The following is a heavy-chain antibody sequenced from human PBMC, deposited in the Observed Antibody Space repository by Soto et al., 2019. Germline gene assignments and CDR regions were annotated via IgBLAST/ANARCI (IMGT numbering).Heavy chain of an antibody. V-gene: IGHV1-69*04. J-gene: IGHJ6*03. CDR3: ARDSEDNGDYPTLYYYYYMDV. CDR1: GGTFSSYT. CDR2: IIPILGIA. D-gene: IGHD4-17*01. Sequence: ASVKVSCKASGGTFSSYTISWVRQAPGQGLEWMGRIIPILGIANYAQKFQGRVTITADKSTSTAYMELSSLRSEDTAVYYCARDSEDNGDYPTLYYYYYMDVWGKGTTVTVSS.